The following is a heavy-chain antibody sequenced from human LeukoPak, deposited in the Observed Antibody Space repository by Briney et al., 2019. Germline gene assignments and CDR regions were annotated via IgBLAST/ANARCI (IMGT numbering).Heavy chain of an antibody. Sequence: GASVKVSCKASGYTFTGYYMHWVRQAPGQGLEWMGWINPNSGGTNYAQKFQGRVTMTRDTSISTAYMELSRLRSDDTAVYYCARDLYCSGGSCYLYWGQGTLVTVSS. V-gene: IGHV1-2*02. D-gene: IGHD2-15*01. J-gene: IGHJ4*02. CDR1: GYTFTGYY. CDR2: INPNSGGT. CDR3: ARDLYCSGGSCYLY.